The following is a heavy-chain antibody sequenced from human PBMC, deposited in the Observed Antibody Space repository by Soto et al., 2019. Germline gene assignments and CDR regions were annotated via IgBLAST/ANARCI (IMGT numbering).Heavy chain of an antibody. V-gene: IGHV1-18*01. CDR1: GYNFTTHG. CDR3: GRGGILEANRPYYYYGLDV. Sequence: ASVKVSCNAFGYNFTTHGLSWVRPAPGQGLEWMGWDSPCSENTYYTPMLEGRVTMTTDTSKNKAYTSMRSLRTEDKAIYYRGRGGILEANRPYYYYGLDVWGQGTPVTVSS. D-gene: IGHD1-1*01. J-gene: IGHJ6*02. CDR2: DSPCSENT.